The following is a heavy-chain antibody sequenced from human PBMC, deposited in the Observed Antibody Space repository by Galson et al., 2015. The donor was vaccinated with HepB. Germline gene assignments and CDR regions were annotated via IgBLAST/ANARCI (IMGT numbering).Heavy chain of an antibody. J-gene: IGHJ3*02. Sequence: SVKVSCKASGGTFSSYAISWVRQAPGQGLEWMGGIIPIFGTANYAQKFQGRVTITADESTSTAYMELSSLRSEDTAVYYCARGGSSAGRDGYNAMRYAFDIWGQGTMVTVSS. CDR2: IIPIFGTA. V-gene: IGHV1-69*13. CDR3: ARGGSSAGRDGYNAMRYAFDI. CDR1: GGTFSSYA. D-gene: IGHD5-24*01.